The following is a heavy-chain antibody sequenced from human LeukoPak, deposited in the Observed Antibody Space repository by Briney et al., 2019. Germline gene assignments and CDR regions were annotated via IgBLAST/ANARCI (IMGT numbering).Heavy chain of an antibody. D-gene: IGHD6-13*01. CDR2: IYYSGST. V-gene: IGHV4-59*01. CDR3: ARDGVAAAGTSGAFDI. Sequence: PSETLSLTCTVSGASISSYYWSWIRQPPGKGLEWIGYIYYSGSTNYNPSLKSRVTISVDTSKNQFSLKLSSVTAADTAVYYCARDGVAAAGTSGAFDIWGQGTMVTVSS. CDR1: GASISSYY. J-gene: IGHJ3*02.